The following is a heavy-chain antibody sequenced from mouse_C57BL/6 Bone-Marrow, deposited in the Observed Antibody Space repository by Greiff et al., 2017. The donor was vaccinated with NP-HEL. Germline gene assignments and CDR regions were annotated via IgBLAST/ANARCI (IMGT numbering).Heavy chain of an antibody. D-gene: IGHD2-1*01. V-gene: IGHV1-72*01. CDR2: IDPNSGGT. CDR3: ARGDYGNYQDWYFDV. J-gene: IGHJ1*03. CDR1: GYTFTSYW. Sequence: QQSCKASGYTFTSYWMHWVKQRPGRGLEWIGRIDPNSGGTKYSEKFKSKATLTVDKPSSTAYMQLSSLTSEDSAVYYCARGDYGNYQDWYFDVWGTGTTVTVSS.